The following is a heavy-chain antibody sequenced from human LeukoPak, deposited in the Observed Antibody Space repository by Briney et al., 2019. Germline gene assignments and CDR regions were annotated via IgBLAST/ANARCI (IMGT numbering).Heavy chain of an antibody. D-gene: IGHD3-10*01. V-gene: IGHV1-69*06. J-gene: IGHJ5*02. CDR1: GGTFSSYA. CDR3: ARANMVRGVGLFFDRNWFDP. CDR2: IIPIFGTA. Sequence: GASVKVSCKASGGTFSSYAISWVRQAPGQGLEWMGGIIPIFGTANYAQKFQGRVTITADKSTSTAYMELSSLRSEDTAVYYCARANMVRGVGLFFDRNWFDPWGQGTLVTVSS.